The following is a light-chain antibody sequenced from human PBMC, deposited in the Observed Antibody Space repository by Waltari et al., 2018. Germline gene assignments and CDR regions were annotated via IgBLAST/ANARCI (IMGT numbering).Light chain of an antibody. CDR1: SSDVGGYNY. CDR2: DVS. CDR3: SSYTSSSTLEV. V-gene: IGLV2-14*01. Sequence: QSALTQPASLSGYPGQSITISCTGTSSDVGGYNYVSWYQQHPGKAPKLMIYDVSKRPSGVSNRFSGSKSGNTASLTISGLQAEDEADYYCSSYTSSSTLEVFGGGTKLTVL. J-gene: IGLJ2*01.